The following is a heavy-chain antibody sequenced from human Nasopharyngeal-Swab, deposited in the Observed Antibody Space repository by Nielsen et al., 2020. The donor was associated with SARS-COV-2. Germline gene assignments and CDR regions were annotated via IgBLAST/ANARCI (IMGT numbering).Heavy chain of an antibody. D-gene: IGHD3-10*01. CDR3: ARVPEGYGSEYYFDY. J-gene: IGHJ4*02. CDR2: INSDGSST. Sequence: WIRQPPGKGLVWVSRINSDGSSTSYADSVKGRFTISRDNAKNTLYLQMNSLRAEDTAVYYCARVPEGYGSEYYFDYWGQGTLVTVSS. V-gene: IGHV3-74*01.